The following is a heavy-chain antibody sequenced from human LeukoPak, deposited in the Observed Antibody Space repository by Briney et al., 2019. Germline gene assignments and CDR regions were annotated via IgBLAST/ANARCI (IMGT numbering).Heavy chain of an antibody. CDR2: ISWNSGSI. D-gene: IGHD1-26*01. CDR1: GFTFDDYA. CDR3: ARNGGGELHA. J-gene: IGHJ5*02. Sequence: PGRSLRLSCAASGFTFDDYAMHWVRQAPGKGLEWVSGISWNSGSIGYADSVKGRFTISRDNAKNSLYLQMNSLRAEDTAVYYCARNGGGELHAWGQGTLVTVSS. V-gene: IGHV3-9*01.